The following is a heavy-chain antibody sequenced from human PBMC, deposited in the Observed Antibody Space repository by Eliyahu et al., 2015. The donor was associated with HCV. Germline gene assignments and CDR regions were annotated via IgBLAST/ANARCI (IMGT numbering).Heavy chain of an antibody. D-gene: IGHD2-2*02. CDR2: IWYDGSNK. V-gene: IGHV3-33*01. CDR1: GFTFSSYG. Sequence: QVQLVESGGGVVQPGRSLRLSCAASGFTFSSYGMXWVRQAPGKGLEWVAVIWYDGSNKYYADSVKGRFTISRDNSKNTLYLQMNSLRAEDTAVYYCAREPRHCSSTSCYSAITYFDYWGQGTLVTVSS. J-gene: IGHJ4*02. CDR3: AREPRHCSSTSCYSAITYFDY.